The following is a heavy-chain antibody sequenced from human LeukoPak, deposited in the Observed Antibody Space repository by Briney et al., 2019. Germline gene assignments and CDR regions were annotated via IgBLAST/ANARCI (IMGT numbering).Heavy chain of an antibody. CDR2: IIPILGIA. CDR1: GGTFSTCS. J-gene: IGHJ6*02. V-gene: IGHV1-69*04. CDR3: ARGEGEDYYSYGMDV. Sequence: SVKVSCKASGGTFSTCSFSWARQAPGQGLEWMGRIIPILGIANYAQKFQGRVTITADKSTSTAYMELSSLRSEDAGVYYCARGEGEDYYSYGMDVWGQGTTVTVSS. D-gene: IGHD3-10*01.